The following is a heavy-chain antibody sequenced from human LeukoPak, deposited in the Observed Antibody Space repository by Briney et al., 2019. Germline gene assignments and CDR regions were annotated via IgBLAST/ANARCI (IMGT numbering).Heavy chain of an antibody. CDR3: ARVVGGQYGSGIDF. CDR2: ISSSSSYI. V-gene: IGHV3-21*01. Sequence: GGSLRLSCAASGFTFSSYSMNWVRQAPGKGLEWVSSISSSSSYIYYADSVKGRFTISRDNAKNSLYLQMNSLRAEDTAVYYCARVVGGQYGSGIDFWGQGTLVTVSS. CDR1: GFTFSSYS. J-gene: IGHJ4*02. D-gene: IGHD3-10*01.